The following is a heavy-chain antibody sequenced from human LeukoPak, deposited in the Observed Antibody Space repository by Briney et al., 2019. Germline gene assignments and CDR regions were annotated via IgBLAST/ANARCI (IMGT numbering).Heavy chain of an antibody. D-gene: IGHD6-19*01. V-gene: IGHV3-21*01. CDR2: ISSSSSYI. CDR1: GFTFSSYS. J-gene: IGHJ4*02. Sequence: GGSLRLSCAASGFTFSSYSMNWVRQAPGKGLELVSSISSSSSYIYYADSVKGRFTISRDNAKNSLYLQMNSLRAEGTAVYYCARDPSGWYFVDYWGQGTLVTVSS. CDR3: ARDPSGWYFVDY.